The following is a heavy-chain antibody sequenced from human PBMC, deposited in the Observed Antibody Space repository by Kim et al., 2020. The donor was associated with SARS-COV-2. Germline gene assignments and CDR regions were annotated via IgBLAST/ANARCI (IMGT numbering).Heavy chain of an antibody. CDR2: ISDSGGRT. J-gene: IGHJ4*02. Sequence: GGSLRLSCTASGFTFSSYAMTWVRQAPGKGLEWVSGISDSGGRTYYADSVKGRFTISRDNSKNTLYLQINTVRAEDTALYYCAKAGQRLVWGYFDYWGQGALVTVSS. CDR1: GFTFSSYA. CDR3: AKAGQRLVWGYFDY. D-gene: IGHD6-13*01. V-gene: IGHV3-23*01.